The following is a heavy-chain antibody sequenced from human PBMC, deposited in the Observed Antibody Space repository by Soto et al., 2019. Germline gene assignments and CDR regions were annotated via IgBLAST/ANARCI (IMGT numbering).Heavy chain of an antibody. Sequence: SVKVSCKASGGTFSSYTISWVRQAPGQGLEWMGRIIPILGIANYAQKFQGRVTITADKSTSTAYMELSSLRSEDTAVYYCATGQLDSGAYNWFDPWGQGTLVTVSS. J-gene: IGHJ5*02. D-gene: IGHD1-1*01. V-gene: IGHV1-69*02. CDR1: GGTFSSYT. CDR3: ATGQLDSGAYNWFDP. CDR2: IIPILGIA.